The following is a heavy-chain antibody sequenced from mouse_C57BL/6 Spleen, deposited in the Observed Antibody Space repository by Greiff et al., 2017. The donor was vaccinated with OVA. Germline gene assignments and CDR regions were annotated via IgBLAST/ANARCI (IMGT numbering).Heavy chain of an antibody. J-gene: IGHJ3*01. CDR3: ATHVSDCYSSWFAY. CDR1: GFSLTSYG. CDR2: IWGGGST. Sequence: QVQLKESGPGLVAPSQSLSITCTVSGFSLTSYGVDWVRQPPGRGLEWLGGIWGGGSTNYNSDLMSRLSISKDNSKSQVVLKMNSLHTDDTAMYYCATHVSDCYSSWFAYWGQGTLVTVSA. D-gene: IGHD2-3*01. V-gene: IGHV2-9*01.